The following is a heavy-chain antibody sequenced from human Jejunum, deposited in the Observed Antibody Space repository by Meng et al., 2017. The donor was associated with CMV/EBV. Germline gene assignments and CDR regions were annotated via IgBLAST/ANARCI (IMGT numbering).Heavy chain of an antibody. CDR3: AKGGGGTGHYYGLDV. CDR2: IWYDGNNK. V-gene: IGHV3-33*06. D-gene: IGHD1-1*01. CDR1: GFTFSNYG. J-gene: IGHJ6*02. Sequence: GFTFSNYGMDWVRQAPGKRLEWVAVIWYDGNNKYYADSVKGRFTISRDNSKNTLYLEMSGLRAEDTAVYYCAKGGGGTGHYYGLDVWGQGTTVTVSS.